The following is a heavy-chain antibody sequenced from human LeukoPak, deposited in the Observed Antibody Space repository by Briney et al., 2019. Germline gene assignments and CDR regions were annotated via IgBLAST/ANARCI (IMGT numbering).Heavy chain of an antibody. Sequence: GASVKVSCKASGYTFTGYYMHWVRQAPGQGLEWMGRINPNSGGTNHAQKFQGRVTMTRDTSISTAYMELSRLRSDDTAVYCCARAYIVGARRWFDPWGQGTLVTVSS. J-gene: IGHJ5*02. CDR3: ARAYIVGARRWFDP. V-gene: IGHV1-2*06. CDR2: INPNSGGT. CDR1: GYTFTGYY. D-gene: IGHD1-26*01.